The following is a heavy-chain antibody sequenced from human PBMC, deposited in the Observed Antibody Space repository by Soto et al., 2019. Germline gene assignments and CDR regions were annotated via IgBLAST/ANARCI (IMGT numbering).Heavy chain of an antibody. Sequence: PGGSLRLSCAASGFTFSSYAMSRVRQAPGKGLEWVSAISGSGGSTYYADSVKGRFTISRDNSKNTLYLQMNSLRAEDTAVYYCAKVRPARLVVVIAIHTQPFDYWGQGTLVTVSS. V-gene: IGHV3-23*01. D-gene: IGHD2-21*01. CDR2: ISGSGGST. J-gene: IGHJ4*02. CDR3: AKVRPARLVVVIAIHTQPFDY. CDR1: GFTFSSYA.